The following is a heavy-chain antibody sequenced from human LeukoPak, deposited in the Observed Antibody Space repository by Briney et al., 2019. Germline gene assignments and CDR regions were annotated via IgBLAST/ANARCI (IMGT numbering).Heavy chain of an antibody. D-gene: IGHD3-22*01. CDR2: IIPIFGTA. V-gene: IGHV1-69*13. CDR3: ARAATMIVVVAPFDP. Sequence: SAKVSCKASGGTFISYAISWVRQAPGQGLEWMGGIIPIFGTANYAQKFQGRVTITADESTSTAYMELSSLRSEDTAVYYCARAATMIVVVAPFDPWGQGTLVTVSS. J-gene: IGHJ5*02. CDR1: GGTFISYA.